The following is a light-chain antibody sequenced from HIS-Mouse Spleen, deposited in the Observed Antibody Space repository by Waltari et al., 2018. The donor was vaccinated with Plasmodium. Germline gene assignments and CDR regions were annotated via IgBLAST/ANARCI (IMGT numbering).Light chain of an antibody. Sequence: QSALTQPASVSGSPGQSITISCTGTSSDVGGYNYVSWYQQHPGKAPKLMIYEVSNRSSWFSNRFSGSKSGNTASLTISGLQAEDEADYYCSSYTSSSTLVFGGGTKLTVL. V-gene: IGLV2-14*01. J-gene: IGLJ2*01. CDR1: SSDVGGYNY. CDR2: EVS. CDR3: SSYTSSSTLV.